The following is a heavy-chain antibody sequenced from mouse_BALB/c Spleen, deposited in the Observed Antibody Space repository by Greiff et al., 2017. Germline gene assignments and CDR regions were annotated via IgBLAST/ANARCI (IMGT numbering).Heavy chain of an antibody. CDR1: GFTFSSYY. V-gene: IGHV5-6-2*01. J-gene: IGHJ2*01. Sequence: EVMLVESGGGLVKLGGSLKLSCAASGFTFSSYYMSWVRQTPEKRLELVAAINSNGGSTYYPDTVKGRFTISRDNAKNTLYLQMSSLKSEDTALYYCARQGYDGYYGPFDYWGQGTTLTVSS. CDR3: ARQGYDGYYGPFDY. CDR2: INSNGGST. D-gene: IGHD2-3*01.